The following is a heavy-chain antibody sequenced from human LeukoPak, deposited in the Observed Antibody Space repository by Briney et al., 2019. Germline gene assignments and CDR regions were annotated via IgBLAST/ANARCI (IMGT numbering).Heavy chain of an antibody. J-gene: IGHJ4*02. Sequence: GGSLRLSCAASGFTFSNAWMSWVHQAPGKGLEWVGRIKSKTDGGTTDYAAPVKGRFTISRDDSKNTLYLQMNSLKTEDTAVYYCTTGRYSGSYYVSYWGQETLVTVSS. CDR2: IKSKTDGGTT. D-gene: IGHD1-26*01. CDR3: TTGRYSGSYYVSY. CDR1: GFTFSNAW. V-gene: IGHV3-15*01.